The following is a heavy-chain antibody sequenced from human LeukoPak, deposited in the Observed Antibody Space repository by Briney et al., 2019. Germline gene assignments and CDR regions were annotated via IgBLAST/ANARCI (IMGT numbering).Heavy chain of an antibody. CDR1: GFTFDDYG. J-gene: IGHJ4*02. D-gene: IGHD5-18*01. Sequence: GGSLRLSCAASGFTFDDYGMGWVRQGTGKGLEWVSGINWNGGSIGYADSVKGRFTISRDNAKKYLYLQMNSLRVEDTALYYCARADWDTAMIDYWGQGTLVTVSS. V-gene: IGHV3-20*04. CDR3: ARADWDTAMIDY. CDR2: INWNGGSI.